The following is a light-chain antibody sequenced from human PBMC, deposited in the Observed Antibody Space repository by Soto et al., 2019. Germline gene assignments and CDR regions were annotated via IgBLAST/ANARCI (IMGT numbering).Light chain of an antibody. V-gene: IGKV3-15*01. Sequence: EIVMTQSPATLSVSPGETATLSCRASLSVRGNLACYQQKPGQAPRLLIYGPSTWATGIPARFSGSGSGTEFTLTISSLQSEDFAVYYCQQYNNWPLTFGGGTNVQIK. CDR3: QQYNNWPLT. J-gene: IGKJ4*01. CDR1: LSVRGN. CDR2: GPS.